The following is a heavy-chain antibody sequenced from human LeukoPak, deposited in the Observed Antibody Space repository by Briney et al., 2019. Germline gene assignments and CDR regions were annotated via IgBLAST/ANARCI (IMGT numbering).Heavy chain of an antibody. CDR2: IYYSGST. J-gene: IGHJ6*04. CDR1: GGSISSYY. D-gene: IGHD4-17*01. CDR3: ARYGDYASGMDV. Sequence: SETLSLTCTVSGGSISSYYWSWIRQPPGKGLEWIGYIYYSGSTNHNPSLKSRVTISVDTSKNQFSLKLSSVTAADTAVYYGARYGDYASGMDVWGKGTTVTVSS. V-gene: IGHV4-59*01.